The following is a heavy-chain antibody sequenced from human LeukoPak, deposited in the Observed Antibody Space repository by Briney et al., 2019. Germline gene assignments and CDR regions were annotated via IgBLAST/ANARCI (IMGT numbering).Heavy chain of an antibody. J-gene: IGHJ4*02. CDR2: ISSSSSYI. D-gene: IGHD2-15*01. V-gene: IGHV3-21*01. Sequence: PGGSLRLSCAASGFTFSSYSTNWVRQAPGKGLEWVSSISSSSSYIYYADSVKGRFTISRDNAKNSLYLQMNSLRAEDTAVYYCARDIGSGGSQAVGYWGQGTLVTVSS. CDR3: ARDIGSGGSQAVGY. CDR1: GFTFSSYS.